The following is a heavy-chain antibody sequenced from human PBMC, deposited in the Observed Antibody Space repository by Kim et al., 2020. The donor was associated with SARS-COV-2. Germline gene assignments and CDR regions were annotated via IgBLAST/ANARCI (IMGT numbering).Heavy chain of an antibody. CDR3: ARDHRLSAIDP. V-gene: IGHV3-33*01. CDR1: GFTFSSYG. D-gene: IGHD3-16*02. CDR2: IWYDGSNK. Sequence: GGSLRLSCAASGFTFSSYGMHWVRQAPGKGLEWVAVIWYDGSNKYYADSVKGRFTISRDNSKNTLYLQMNSLRAEDTAVYYCARDHRLSAIDPWGQGTLVTVSS. J-gene: IGHJ5*02.